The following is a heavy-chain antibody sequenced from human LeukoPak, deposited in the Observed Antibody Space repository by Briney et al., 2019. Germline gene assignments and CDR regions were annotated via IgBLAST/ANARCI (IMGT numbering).Heavy chain of an antibody. D-gene: IGHD6-13*01. Sequence: PGGSLRLSCAASGLTFSSYAMSWVRQAPGKGREWVSAISGSGGSTYYADSVKGRFTISRDNSKNTLYLQMNRLRAEDTAVYYCAKDLRARNSWSLVWYYYGMDVWGQGTTVTVSS. CDR3: AKDLRARNSWSLVWYYYGMDV. CDR2: ISGSGGST. CDR1: GLTFSSYA. V-gene: IGHV3-23*01. J-gene: IGHJ6*02.